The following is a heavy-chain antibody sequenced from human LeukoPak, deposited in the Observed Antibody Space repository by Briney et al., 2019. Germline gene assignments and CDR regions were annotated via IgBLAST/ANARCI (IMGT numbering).Heavy chain of an antibody. Sequence: PGGSLRLSCAASRFTFSDYYMSWISQAPGKGLEWVSYISSTGSTIYYADSVKGRFTISRDNAKNSLYLQMNSLRAEDTAVYYCARGGRVLRFLEWLSGGAFDIWGQGTMVTVSS. D-gene: IGHD3-3*01. CDR1: RFTFSDYY. J-gene: IGHJ3*02. V-gene: IGHV3-11*01. CDR3: ARGGRVLRFLEWLSGGAFDI. CDR2: ISSTGSTI.